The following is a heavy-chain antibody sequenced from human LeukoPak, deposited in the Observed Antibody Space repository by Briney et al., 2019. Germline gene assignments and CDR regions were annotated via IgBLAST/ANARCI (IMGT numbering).Heavy chain of an antibody. CDR1: GGSISSYY. D-gene: IGHD3-9*01. V-gene: IGHV4-34*01. CDR3: ARGTVRYFDWSKGFDY. J-gene: IGHJ4*02. CDR2: INHSGST. Sequence: SETLSLTCTVSGGSISSYYWSRIRQPPGKGLEWIGEINHSGSTNYNPSLKSRVTISVDTSKNQFSLKLSSVTAADTAVYYCARGTVRYFDWSKGFDYWGQGTLVTVSS.